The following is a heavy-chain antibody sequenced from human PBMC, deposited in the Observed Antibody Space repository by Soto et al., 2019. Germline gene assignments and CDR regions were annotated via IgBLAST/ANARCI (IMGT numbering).Heavy chain of an antibody. CDR1: GFTFSSYS. CDR2: ISSSSSYI. V-gene: IGHV3-21*01. Sequence: GWSLRLSCAASGFTFSSYSMNWVRQAPGKGLEWVSSISSSSSYIYYADSVKGRFTISRDNAKNPLYLQMNSLRAADTAVYYCATENYYYYGMDVWGQGTMVTVSS. J-gene: IGHJ6*02. CDR3: ATENYYYYGMDV.